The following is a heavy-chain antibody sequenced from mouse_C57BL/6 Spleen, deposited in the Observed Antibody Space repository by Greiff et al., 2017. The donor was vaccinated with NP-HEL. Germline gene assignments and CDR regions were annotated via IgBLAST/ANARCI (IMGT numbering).Heavy chain of an antibody. CDR1: GYTFTSYW. CDR2: LNPSSGYT. D-gene: IGHD1-1*01. CDR3: ASDYGSSYVGFAY. J-gene: IGHJ3*01. V-gene: IGHV1-7*01. Sequence: VQLQESGAELAKPGASVKLSCKASGYTFTSYWMPWVNQRPGQGLEWIGYLNPSSGYTKYNQKFKDKATLTADKSSSTAYMQLSSLTYEDSAVYYCASDYGSSYVGFAYWGQGTLVTVSA.